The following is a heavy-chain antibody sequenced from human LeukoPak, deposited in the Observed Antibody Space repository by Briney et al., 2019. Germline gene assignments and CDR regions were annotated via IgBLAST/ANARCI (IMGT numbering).Heavy chain of an antibody. CDR1: GDSISTYY. CDR3: ARLRWQLVGPYFDY. J-gene: IGHJ4*02. CDR2: IYSSGNT. D-gene: IGHD1-26*01. V-gene: IGHV4-59*01. Sequence: PSETLSLTCSFSGDSISTYYWSWIRQSQGKGLEWIGHIYSSGNTDYNSSLKSRVTISVDTSKSQFSLRLSSVTATDTAVYYCARLRWQLVGPYFDYWGQGILVTVSS.